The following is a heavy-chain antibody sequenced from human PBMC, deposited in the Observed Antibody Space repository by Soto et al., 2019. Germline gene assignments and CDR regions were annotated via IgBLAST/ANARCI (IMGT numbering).Heavy chain of an antibody. CDR1: GFTFSSYA. J-gene: IGHJ4*02. CDR3: AKAPHRYYYGSGSTGIIFDY. V-gene: IGHV3-23*01. CDR2: ISGSGGST. D-gene: IGHD3-10*01. Sequence: PGGSLRLSCAASGFTFSSYAMSWVRQAPGKGLEWVSAISGSGGSTYYADSVKGRFTISRDNSKNTLYLQMNSLRAEDTAVYYCAKAPHRYYYGSGSTGIIFDYWGQGTLVTVSS.